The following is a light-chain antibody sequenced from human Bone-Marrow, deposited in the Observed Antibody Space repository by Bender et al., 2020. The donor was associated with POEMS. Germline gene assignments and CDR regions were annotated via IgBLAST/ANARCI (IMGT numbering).Light chain of an antibody. CDR3: SSYSSSSTYV. J-gene: IGLJ1*01. CDR1: SSNTGSGYD. CDR2: GYN. V-gene: IGLV1-40*01. Sequence: QSVLTQPPSVSGAPGQRVTISCTGSSSNTGSGYDINWYQHLPGTAPKLLIYGYNNRPSGVPDRFSGSKSGTSASPAITWLQAEDEADYYCSSYSSSSTYVFGTGTKVTVL.